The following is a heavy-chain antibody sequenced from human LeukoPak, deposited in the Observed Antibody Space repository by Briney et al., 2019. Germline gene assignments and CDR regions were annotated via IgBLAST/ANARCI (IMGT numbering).Heavy chain of an antibody. V-gene: IGHV1-69*05. D-gene: IGHD6-13*01. CDR1: GGTFISYA. J-gene: IGHJ4*02. CDR3: ARDLEIAAAGTTLDY. CDR2: IIPIFGTA. Sequence: ASVKVSCKASGGTFISYAISWVRQAPGQGLEWMGRIIPIFGTANYAQKFQGRVTITTDESTSTAYMELSSLRSEDTAVYYCARDLEIAAAGTTLDYWGQGTLVTVSS.